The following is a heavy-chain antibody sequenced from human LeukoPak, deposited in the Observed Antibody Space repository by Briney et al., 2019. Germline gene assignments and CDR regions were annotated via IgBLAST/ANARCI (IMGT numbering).Heavy chain of an antibody. CDR2: ISAYNGNT. D-gene: IGHD3-3*01. Sequence: ASVKVSCKASGYTFTSYGITWGRQAPGQGLEWMGWISAYNGNTNYAPKLQGRVTMTTDTSTSTAYMELSSLRSEDTAVYYCARVTIRLLEGSTVGYYYYYMDVWGKGTTVTVSS. CDR3: ARVTIRLLEGSTVGYYYYYMDV. V-gene: IGHV1-18*01. CDR1: GYTFTSYG. J-gene: IGHJ6*03.